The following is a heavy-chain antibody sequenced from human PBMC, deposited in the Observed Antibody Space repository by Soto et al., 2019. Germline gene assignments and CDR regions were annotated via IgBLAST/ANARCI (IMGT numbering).Heavy chain of an antibody. V-gene: IGHV4-39*01. CDR2: IYYSGST. Sequence: SETLSLTCTVSGGSISSSSYYWGWIRQPPGKGLEWIGSIYYSGSTYYNPSLKSRVTISVDTSKNQFSLKLSSVTAADTAVYYCARLVEPGGYDFWSGYYPAVNYFDYWGQGTLVTVSS. CDR1: GGSISSSSYY. CDR3: ARLVEPGGYDFWSGYYPAVNYFDY. D-gene: IGHD3-3*01. J-gene: IGHJ4*02.